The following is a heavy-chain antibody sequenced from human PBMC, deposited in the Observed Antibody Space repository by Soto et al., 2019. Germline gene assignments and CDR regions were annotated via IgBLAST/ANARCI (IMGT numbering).Heavy chain of an antibody. Sequence: EVQVLESGGGLVQPGGSLRLSCAGSGFTFINYAMNWVRQAPGKGLEWVSSISGGGDAAFFPDSVRGRFTISRDNSNNTVTLQMTSLGVDDTAVYYCARKILGSTTRPNYWYFDLWGRGTLVTVSS. CDR2: ISGGGDAA. V-gene: IGHV3-23*01. J-gene: IGHJ2*01. CDR1: GFTFINYA. D-gene: IGHD7-27*01. CDR3: ARKILGSTTRPNYWYFDL.